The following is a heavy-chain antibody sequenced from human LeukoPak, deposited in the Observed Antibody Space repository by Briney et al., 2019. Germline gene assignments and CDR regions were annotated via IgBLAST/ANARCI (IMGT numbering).Heavy chain of an antibody. CDR3: ASLLWFGESIPQNFDY. D-gene: IGHD3-10*01. V-gene: IGHV4-39*01. CDR2: IYYSGST. J-gene: IGHJ4*02. CDR1: GGSISSSSYY. Sequence: PSETLSLTCTVSGGSISSSSYYWGWIRQPPGKGLEWIGSIYYSGSTYYNPSLKSRVTISVDTSKNQFSLKLSSVTAADTAVYYCASLLWFGESIPQNFDYWGQGTLVTVSS.